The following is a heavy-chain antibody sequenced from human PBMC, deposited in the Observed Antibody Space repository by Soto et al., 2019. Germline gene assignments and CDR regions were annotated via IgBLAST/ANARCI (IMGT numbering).Heavy chain of an antibody. CDR2: INHSGST. CDR3: ARGNGRGTVTTYYYYYGMDV. CDR1: GGSFSGFY. Sequence: SETLSLTCAVYGGSFSGFYWSWIRQPPGKGLEWIGEINHSGSTNYNPSLKSRVTISVDTSKNQFSLKLSSVTAADTAVYYCARGNGRGTVTTYYYYYGMDVWGQGTTVTVSS. V-gene: IGHV4-34*01. J-gene: IGHJ6*02. D-gene: IGHD4-4*01.